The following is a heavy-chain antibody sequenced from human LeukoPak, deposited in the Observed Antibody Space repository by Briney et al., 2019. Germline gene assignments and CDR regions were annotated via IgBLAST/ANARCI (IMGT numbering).Heavy chain of an antibody. D-gene: IGHD3-10*01. CDR2: ISRDGTVQ. CDR1: GFTFNNYA. Sequence: PGGSLRLSCAASGFTFNNYAMHWVRQAPGEGLEWVAVISRDGTVQYYADSVKGRLTISRDNIKNSLYLQMNSLRDEDTALYYCAKGGLGSNYYFDYWGQGTLVTVSS. V-gene: IGHV3-30*04. CDR3: AKGGLGSNYYFDY. J-gene: IGHJ4*02.